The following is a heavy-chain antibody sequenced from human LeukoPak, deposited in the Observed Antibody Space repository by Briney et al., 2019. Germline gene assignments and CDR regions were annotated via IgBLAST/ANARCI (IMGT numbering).Heavy chain of an antibody. V-gene: IGHV4-59*08. CDR2: IYYSGST. Sequence: PSETLCLTCTVSGGSISSCYWSWIRQPPGKVLEWIGYIYYSGSTNYNPSLKSRVTISVDTSKNQFSLKLSSVTAADTAVYYCARAVAGGDYGAQYFQHWGQGTLVTVSS. CDR1: GGSISSCY. J-gene: IGHJ1*01. D-gene: IGHD2-21*02. CDR3: ARAVAGGDYGAQYFQH.